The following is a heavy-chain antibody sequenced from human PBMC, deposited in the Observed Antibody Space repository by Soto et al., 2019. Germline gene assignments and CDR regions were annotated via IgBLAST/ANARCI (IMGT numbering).Heavy chain of an antibody. CDR3: TRHVELLWFGELFDY. D-gene: IGHD3-10*01. CDR1: GFTFSGSA. Sequence: EVPLVESGGGLVQPGGSLKLSCAASGFTFSGSAMHWVRQASGKGLEWVGRIRSKANSYATAYAASVKGRFTISRDDSKNTAYLQMNSLKTEDTAVYYCTRHVELLWFGELFDYWGQGTLVTVSS. J-gene: IGHJ4*02. V-gene: IGHV3-73*02. CDR2: IRSKANSYAT.